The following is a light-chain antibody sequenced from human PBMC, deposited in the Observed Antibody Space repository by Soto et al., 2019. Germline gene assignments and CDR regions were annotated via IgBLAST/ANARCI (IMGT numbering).Light chain of an antibody. V-gene: IGKV3-15*01. J-gene: IGKJ2*01. CDR3: QQYNSWPPYT. CDR1: QSVTSSY. Sequence: EIVLTQSPGTLSLSPGERATLSCRASQSVTSSYLAWYQQKPGQAPRLLIYGASTRATGTPARFSGSGSGTEFTLTISSLQSEDFAVYYCQQYNSWPPYTCGQGTKV. CDR2: GAS.